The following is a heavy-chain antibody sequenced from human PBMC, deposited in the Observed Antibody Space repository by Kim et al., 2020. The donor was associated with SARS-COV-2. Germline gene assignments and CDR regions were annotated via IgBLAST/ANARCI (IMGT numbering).Heavy chain of an antibody. CDR2: IDPSDSYT. J-gene: IGHJ6*02. Sequence: GESLKISCKGSGYSFTSYWISWVRQMPGKGLEWMGRIDPSDSYTNYSPSFQGHVTISADKSISTAYLQWSSLKASDTAMYYCARHQTVVSYYYGMDVWGQGTTVTVSS. CDR3: ARHQTVVSYYYGMDV. D-gene: IGHD4-17*01. V-gene: IGHV5-10-1*01. CDR1: GYSFTSYW.